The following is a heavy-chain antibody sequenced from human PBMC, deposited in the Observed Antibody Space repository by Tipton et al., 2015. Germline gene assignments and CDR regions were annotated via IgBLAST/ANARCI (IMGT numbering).Heavy chain of an antibody. CDR1: GGSVTSNNYF. CDR2: IFHSGST. Sequence: TLSLTCSVSGGSVTSNNYFWSCIRQPPGKGLEWIGYIFHSGSTSYNPSLRSRVTISVDTSKNQFSLKLRSVTAADTAVYYCARLRVAPTGGGFDYWGQGTLVTVSS. D-gene: IGHD1-1*01. J-gene: IGHJ4*02. CDR3: ARLRVAPTGGGFDY. V-gene: IGHV4-61*01.